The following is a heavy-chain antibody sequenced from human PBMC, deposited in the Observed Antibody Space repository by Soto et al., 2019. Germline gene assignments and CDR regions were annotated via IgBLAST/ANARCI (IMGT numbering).Heavy chain of an antibody. V-gene: IGHV1-69*02. CDR3: SIGSWSAETFDV. Sequence: QVHLVQSGAEVKKPGSSVKVSCKAAGGTFSTYTLFWVRQAPGQGLEWMGRIIPMLTVTNSAQKFQGRVTLTADKSRNTACMELTSLGSDDTAVYYCSIGSWSAETFDVWGQGTMVTVSS. CDR2: IIPMLTVT. D-gene: IGHD2-2*01. CDR1: GGTFSTYT. J-gene: IGHJ3*01.